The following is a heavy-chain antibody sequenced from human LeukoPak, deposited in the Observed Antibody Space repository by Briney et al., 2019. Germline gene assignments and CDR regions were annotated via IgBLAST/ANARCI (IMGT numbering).Heavy chain of an antibody. V-gene: IGHV3-30*18. J-gene: IGHJ6*02. CDR1: GFTFSSYS. CDR2: ISYDGSNK. Sequence: GGSLRLSCAASGFTFSSYSMNWVRQAPGKGLEWVAVISYDGSNKYYADSVKGRFTISRDNSKNTLYLQMNSLRAEDTAVYYCAKKALRSNNYYGMDVWGQGTTVTVSS. D-gene: IGHD4-17*01. CDR3: AKKALRSNNYYGMDV.